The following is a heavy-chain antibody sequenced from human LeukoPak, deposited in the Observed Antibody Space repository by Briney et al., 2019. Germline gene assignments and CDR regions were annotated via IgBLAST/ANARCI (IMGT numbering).Heavy chain of an antibody. CDR2: ISGRGSST. Sequence: GGSLRLSCAASGVTFSSYVMSWVRQAPGKGLERVSDISGRGSSTSYVDSVKGRFTISRDNSKNTLYLQMNSLRAEDTAVYYCARESGYNYGMDVWGQGTTVTVSS. D-gene: IGHD3-22*01. J-gene: IGHJ6*02. V-gene: IGHV3-23*01. CDR1: GVTFSSYV. CDR3: ARESGYNYGMDV.